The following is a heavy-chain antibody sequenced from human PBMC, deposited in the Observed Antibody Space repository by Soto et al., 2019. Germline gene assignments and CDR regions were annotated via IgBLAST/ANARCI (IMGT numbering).Heavy chain of an antibody. J-gene: IGHJ4*02. CDR1: GFTFSSHG. Sequence: GGSLRLSCEPSGFTFSSHGMHWVRQAPGKGLEWVAFIWSDGSNKYNADSGKGRFTISRDNSKNTLYLQMNSLRVEDTAVYYCARDRGGVHYVDSWGQGTLVTVSS. V-gene: IGHV3-33*01. CDR2: IWSDGSNK. D-gene: IGHD2-8*02. CDR3: ARDRGGVHYVDS.